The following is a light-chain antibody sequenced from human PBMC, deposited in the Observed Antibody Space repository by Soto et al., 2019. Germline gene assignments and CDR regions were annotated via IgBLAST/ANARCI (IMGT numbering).Light chain of an antibody. V-gene: IGKV1-5*01. CDR1: QTINNQ. CDR2: DVS. CDR3: QQYFHYPVT. Sequence: DIQMTQSPSTLSASVGDRVTIPCRASQTINNQLAWYQQKPGKAPRLLIYDVSTLQTGVPSRFSGRGSGTEATLIISSLQPDDVATYYCQQYFHYPVTFGSGTTVDI. J-gene: IGKJ4*02.